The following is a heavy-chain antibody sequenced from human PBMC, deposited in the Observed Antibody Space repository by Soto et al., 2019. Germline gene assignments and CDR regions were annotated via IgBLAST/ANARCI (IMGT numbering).Heavy chain of an antibody. CDR1: GFTFSSYA. CDR2: IWYAGSNK. Sequence: QVQLVESGGGVVQPGRSLRLSCAASGFTFSSYAMHWVRQAPGKGLEWVAVIWYAGSNKYYAASAKGRFTISRDNSKNTLYRQMHSLRAEDTAVYSCASQLLTIGSFDFWGQGTLVTVSS. D-gene: IGHD2-2*01. J-gene: IGHJ4*02. V-gene: IGHV3-30-3*01. CDR3: ASQLLTIGSFDF.